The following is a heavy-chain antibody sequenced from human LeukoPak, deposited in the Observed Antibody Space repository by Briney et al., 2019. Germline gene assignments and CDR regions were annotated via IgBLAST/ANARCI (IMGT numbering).Heavy chain of an antibody. CDR1: GFTFSSYG. Sequence: PGGSLRLSCEASGFTFSSYGMHWVRQAPGKGLEWVAVIWYDGTKKFYADSVKGRFTISRDNVKNTLYLQVNSVRADDTAVYYCVRGPIAAASTGNRNEDYWGQGTLVTVSS. V-gene: IGHV3-33*01. CDR2: IWYDGTKK. D-gene: IGHD6-13*01. CDR3: VRGPIAAASTGNRNEDY. J-gene: IGHJ4*02.